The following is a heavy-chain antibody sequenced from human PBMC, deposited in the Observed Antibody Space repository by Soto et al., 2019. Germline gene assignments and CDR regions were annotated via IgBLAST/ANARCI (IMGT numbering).Heavy chain of an antibody. J-gene: IGHJ4*02. D-gene: IGHD5-18*01. V-gene: IGHV4-30-4*01. CDR2: IYYSGST. CDR3: ARETGVDTAYYFDY. Sequence: GLEWIGYIYYSGSTYYNPSLKSRVAISVDTSKNQFSLKLSSVTAADTAVYYCARETGVDTAYYFDYWGQGTLVTVSS.